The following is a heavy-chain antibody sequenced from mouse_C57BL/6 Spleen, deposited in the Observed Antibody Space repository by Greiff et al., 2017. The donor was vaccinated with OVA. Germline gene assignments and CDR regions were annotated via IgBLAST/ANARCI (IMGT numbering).Heavy chain of an antibody. CDR1: GYTFTSYT. D-gene: IGHD2-4*01. V-gene: IGHV1-4*01. CDR3: ARDWDYYDYAGAMDY. J-gene: IGHJ4*01. CDR2: INPSSGYT. Sequence: VKLMESGAELARPGASVKMSCKASGYTFTSYTMHWVKQRPGQGLEWIGYINPSSGYTKYNQKFKDKATLTADKSSSTAYMQLSSLTSEDSAVYYCARDWDYYDYAGAMDYWGQGTSVTVSS.